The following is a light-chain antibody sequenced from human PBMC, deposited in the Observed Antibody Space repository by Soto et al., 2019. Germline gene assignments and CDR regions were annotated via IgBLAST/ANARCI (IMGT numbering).Light chain of an antibody. J-gene: IGKJ2*01. CDR3: QQYNSYSRNT. CDR1: QSISSW. CDR2: KAS. Sequence: DIQMTQSPSTLSASVGDRVTITCRVSQSISSWLAWYQQKPGKAPKLLIYKASSLESGGPSTFSGSGSGTEFTLTLSRLQTDDFASYYCQQYNSYSRNTFGQVTKLEIK. V-gene: IGKV1-5*03.